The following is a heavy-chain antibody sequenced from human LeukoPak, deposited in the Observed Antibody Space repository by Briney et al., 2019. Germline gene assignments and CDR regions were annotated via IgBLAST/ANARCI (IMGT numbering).Heavy chain of an antibody. Sequence: PGGSLRLSCAASGFTFSSYAMSWVRQAPGKGLEWVSAISGSGDNTYYADSVKGRFTVSRDNSKSTLYLQMNSLRAEDTAIYYCAKDPRIDCSGGSCHYLHYWGQGTLVTVSS. CDR2: ISGSGDNT. J-gene: IGHJ4*02. V-gene: IGHV3-23*01. CDR1: GFTFSSYA. CDR3: AKDPRIDCSGGSCHYLHY. D-gene: IGHD2-15*01.